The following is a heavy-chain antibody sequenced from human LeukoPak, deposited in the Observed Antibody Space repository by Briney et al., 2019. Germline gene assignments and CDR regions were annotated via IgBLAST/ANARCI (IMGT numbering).Heavy chain of an antibody. J-gene: IGHJ3*01. CDR3: ARGDRSSSVLEDAFDL. Sequence: GASVKVSCKASGGTFSSYAISWVRQAPGQGLEWVGWINPNSGGTNFAQRFQGRVTMTRDTSITTAYMDLTRLTSDDTAVYYCARGDRSSSVLEDAFDLWGQGTMVTVSS. CDR2: INPNSGGT. V-gene: IGHV1-2*02. CDR1: GGTFSSYA. D-gene: IGHD6-6*01.